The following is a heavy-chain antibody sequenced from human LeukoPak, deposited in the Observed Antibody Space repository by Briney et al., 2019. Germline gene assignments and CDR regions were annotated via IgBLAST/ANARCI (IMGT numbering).Heavy chain of an antibody. D-gene: IGHD3-22*01. CDR2: ISAYNGNT. CDR3: ASSKNNYYDTLSWFDP. J-gene: IGHJ5*02. Sequence: GASVKVSCKASGYTFTSYGISWVRQAPGQGLEWMGWISAYNGNTNYAQKLQGRVTMTTDTSTSTAYMELRSLRSDDTAVYYCASSKNNYYDTLSWFDPWGQGTLVTVSS. CDR1: GYTFTSYG. V-gene: IGHV1-18*01.